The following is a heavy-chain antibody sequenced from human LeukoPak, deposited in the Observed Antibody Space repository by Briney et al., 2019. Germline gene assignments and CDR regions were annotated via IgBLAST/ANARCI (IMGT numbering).Heavy chain of an antibody. Sequence: PSETLSLTCAVYGGSFSGYYWSWIRQPPGKGLEYIGDIYYSGSTNYNPSLKSRVTILVDTSKNQFSLKLSSVSAADTAVYYCARSPLGGAAAGTNWFDPWGQGTLVTVSS. CDR1: GGSFSGYY. V-gene: IGHV4-59*01. D-gene: IGHD6-13*01. CDR2: IYYSGST. J-gene: IGHJ5*02. CDR3: ARSPLGGAAAGTNWFDP.